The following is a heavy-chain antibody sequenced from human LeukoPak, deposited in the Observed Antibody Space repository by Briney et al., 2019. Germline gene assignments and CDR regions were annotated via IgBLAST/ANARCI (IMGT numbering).Heavy chain of an antibody. D-gene: IGHD3-10*01. CDR3: ARVYYGSGSLHYNYYYMDV. CDR2: ISYDGSNK. J-gene: IGHJ6*03. V-gene: IGHV3-30*03. Sequence: GGSLRLSCAASGFTFSSYGMHWVRQAPGKGLEWVAVISYDGSNKYYADSVKGRFTISRDNSKNTLYLQMSSLRAEDTAVYYCARVYYGSGSLHYNYYYMDVWGKGPTVTTSS. CDR1: GFTFSSYG.